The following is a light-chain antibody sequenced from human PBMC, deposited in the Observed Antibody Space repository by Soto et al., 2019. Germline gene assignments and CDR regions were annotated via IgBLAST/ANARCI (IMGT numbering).Light chain of an antibody. J-gene: IGKJ1*01. CDR3: QQVLSSRGWT. Sequence: DIHMTQSIYTVSSSVGYTFTITGRASQIISSWVAWYQQKPGKAHMLLIYDAYSLQSGVPYRFSGSGSGTEFTLTIRRLQPDDFAVYYCQQVLSSRGWTLG. V-gene: IGKV1-5*01. CDR2: DAY. CDR1: QIISSW.